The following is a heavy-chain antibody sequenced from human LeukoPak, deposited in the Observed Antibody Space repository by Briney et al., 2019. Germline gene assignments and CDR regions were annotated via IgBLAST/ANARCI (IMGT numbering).Heavy chain of an antibody. CDR2: IWYDGSNK. J-gene: IGHJ6*04. D-gene: IGHD3-9*01. CDR3: ARAPASYYDILTGGYYYGMDV. Sequence: GGSLRLSCAASGFTFSSYGKHWVRQAPGKGLEWVAVIWYDGSNKYYADSVKGRFTISRDNSKNTLYLQMNSLRAEDTAVYYCARAPASYYDILTGGYYYGMDVWGKGTTVIVSS. V-gene: IGHV3-33*01. CDR1: GFTFSSYG.